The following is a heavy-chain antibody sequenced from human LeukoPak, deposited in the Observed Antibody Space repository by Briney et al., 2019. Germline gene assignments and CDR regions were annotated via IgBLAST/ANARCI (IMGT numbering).Heavy chain of an antibody. CDR3: ARGQGVAAAGTFDY. CDR2: INHSGST. D-gene: IGHD6-13*01. V-gene: IGHV4-34*01. J-gene: IGHJ4*02. CDR1: GGSISSYY. Sequence: SETLSLTCTVSGGSISSYYWSWIRQPPGKGLEWIGEINHSGSTNYNPSLKSRVTISVDTSKIQFSLKLSSVTAADTAVYYCARGQGVAAAGTFDYWGQGTLVTVSS.